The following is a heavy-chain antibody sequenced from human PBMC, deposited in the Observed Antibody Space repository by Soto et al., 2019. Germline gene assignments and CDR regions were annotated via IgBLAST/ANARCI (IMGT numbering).Heavy chain of an antibody. CDR2: IIPIFGTA. V-gene: IGHV1-69*01. D-gene: IGHD2-2*01. J-gene: IGHJ6*02. CDR3: ARERCSSTSCYGREYYYYGMDV. Sequence: QVQLVQSGAEVKKPGSSVKVSCKASGGTFSSYAIIWVRQAPGQGLEWMGGIIPIFGTANYAQKFQGRVTITADESTSTAYMELSSLRSEDTAVYYCARERCSSTSCYGREYYYYGMDVWGQGTTVTVSS. CDR1: GGTFSSYA.